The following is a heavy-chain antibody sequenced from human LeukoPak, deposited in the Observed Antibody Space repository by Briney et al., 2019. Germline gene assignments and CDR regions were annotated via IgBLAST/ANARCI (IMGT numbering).Heavy chain of an antibody. V-gene: IGHV4-34*01. CDR2: INHSGST. D-gene: IGHD2-2*01. J-gene: IGHJ5*02. CDR1: GGSFSGYY. CDR3: ARGLRYCSSTSCHRRLDP. Sequence: NPSETLSLTCAVYGGSFSGYYWSWIRQPPGKGLEWIGEINHSGSTNYNSSLKSRVTISVDTSKNQFSLKLSSVTAADTAVYYCARGLRYCSSTSCHRRLDPWGQGTLVTVSS.